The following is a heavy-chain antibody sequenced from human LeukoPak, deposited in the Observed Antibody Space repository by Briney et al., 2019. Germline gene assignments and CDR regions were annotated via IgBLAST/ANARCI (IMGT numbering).Heavy chain of an antibody. J-gene: IGHJ4*02. CDR2: IEQDSSGT. CDR1: GFTFSLFA. Sequence: GGSLRLSCKASGFTFSLFAMTWVRQTPGGGLEWVSTIEQDSSGTYSADSVKGRFAVSRDNSKNTLYLQLSSLTAEDTAVYYCAKDEGRLINNWYRQYWGQGTPVTVSS. D-gene: IGHD1-1*01. CDR3: AKDEGRLINNWYRQY. V-gene: IGHV3-23*01.